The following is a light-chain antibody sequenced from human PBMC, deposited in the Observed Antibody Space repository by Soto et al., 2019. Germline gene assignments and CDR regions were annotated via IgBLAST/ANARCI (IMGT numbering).Light chain of an antibody. CDR2: GAS. CDR3: QQYGRSPFT. Sequence: EIVLTQSPVSLSLSPGERATLSCRASQTIKSNFLAWFQQKPGLAPRLLIYGASRRASGIPDRFSGSVSGTDFALTISRLEPEDFAVYFCQQYGRSPFTFGQGTKLQIK. J-gene: IGKJ2*01. CDR1: QTIKSNF. V-gene: IGKV3-20*01.